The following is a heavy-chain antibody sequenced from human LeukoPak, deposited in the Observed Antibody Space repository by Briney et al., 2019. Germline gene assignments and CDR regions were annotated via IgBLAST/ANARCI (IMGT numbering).Heavy chain of an antibody. V-gene: IGHV3-7*03. CDR3: ARGSCGYGDCYRALNI. CDR1: GVTFSSHW. J-gene: IGHJ3*02. Sequence: SGGSLRLSCVVSGVTFSSHWMSWVRQAPGKGLEWVSNIKQDGSERYYVDSVKGRFTISRDNAKNSVFLQMNSLRAEDTAVYYCARGSCGYGDCYRALNIWGQGTIVTVSS. D-gene: IGHD2-21*02. CDR2: IKQDGSER.